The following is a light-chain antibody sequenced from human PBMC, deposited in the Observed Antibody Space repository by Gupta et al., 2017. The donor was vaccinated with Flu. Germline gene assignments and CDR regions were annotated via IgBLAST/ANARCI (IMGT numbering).Light chain of an antibody. CDR3: QVWDTNNDHWV. CDR2: DDS. CDR1: NSGRET. V-gene: IGLV3-21*02. J-gene: IGLJ3*02. Sequence: SYVLTQPPSLSVAPGLTARITCAGNNSGRETVHWYQQKPGQAPVLVVCDDSDRPSGIPERFSGSNSGNTATLTISRVEDGDEADYYCQVWDTNNDHWVFGGGTMLTVL.